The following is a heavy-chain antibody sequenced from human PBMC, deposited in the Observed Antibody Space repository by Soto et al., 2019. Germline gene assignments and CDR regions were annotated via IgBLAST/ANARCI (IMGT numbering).Heavy chain of an antibody. CDR1: GFTVSSNY. Sequence: GGSLRLSCAASGFTVSSNYMSWVRQAPGKGLEWVSVIYSGGSTYYADSVKGRFTISRHNSKNTLYLQMNSLRAEDTAVYYCARAYCSGGSCYPLYFQHWGQGTLVTVSS. CDR2: IYSGGST. CDR3: ARAYCSGGSCYPLYFQH. V-gene: IGHV3-53*04. J-gene: IGHJ1*01. D-gene: IGHD2-15*01.